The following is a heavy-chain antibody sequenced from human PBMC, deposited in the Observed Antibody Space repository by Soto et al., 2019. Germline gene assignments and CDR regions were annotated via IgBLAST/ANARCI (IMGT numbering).Heavy chain of an antibody. D-gene: IGHD3-10*01. CDR3: ARDPGDY. Sequence: QVQFVQSGAEVKKPGASVKVSCMTSGCSFIVYRIHWVRQAPGQRLEWMGWINAGNGDTKYSRKFQGRVTITGDTSASTAYMELSSLRSDDTAVYYCARDPGDYWGQGTLVIVSS. J-gene: IGHJ4*02. CDR1: GCSFIVYR. V-gene: IGHV1-3*01. CDR2: INAGNGDT.